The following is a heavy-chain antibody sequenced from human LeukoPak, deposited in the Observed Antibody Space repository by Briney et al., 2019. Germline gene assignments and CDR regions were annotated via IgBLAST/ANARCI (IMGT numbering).Heavy chain of an antibody. CDR1: GFIFSDYG. CDR3: AKTGMLRRVGYLDV. V-gene: IGHV3-30*18. D-gene: IGHD1-1*01. CDR2: IAYDGNNI. J-gene: IGHJ6*04. Sequence: GGSLRLSCVASGFIFSDYGIQWVRQAPGKGLEWVAVIAYDGNNIYYGDSVRGRFTISRDNSKKMVYLEMNSLRVEDTAVYYCAKTGMLRRVGYLDVWGKGTAVIVSS.